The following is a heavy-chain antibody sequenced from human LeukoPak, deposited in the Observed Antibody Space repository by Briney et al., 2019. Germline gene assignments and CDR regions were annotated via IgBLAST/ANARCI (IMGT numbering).Heavy chain of an antibody. CDR1: GFSFSSYE. J-gene: IGHJ4*02. CDR3: AREIAVSGPASDY. V-gene: IGHV3-48*03. Sequence: GGSLRLSCAASGFSFSSYEMNWVRQAPGKGLEWVSIISSSGSTKNYADSVKGRFTISRDNAKNSLYLQMNSLRAEDTAVYYCAREIAVSGPASDYWGQGTLVTVSS. D-gene: IGHD6-19*01. CDR2: ISSSGSTK.